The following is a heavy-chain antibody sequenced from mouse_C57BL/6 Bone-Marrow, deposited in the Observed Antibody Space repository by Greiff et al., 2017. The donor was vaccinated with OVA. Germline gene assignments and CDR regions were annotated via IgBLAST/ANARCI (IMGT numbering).Heavy chain of an antibody. CDR1: GYTFTSYG. CDR3: AREGKLLGKNYAMDY. D-gene: IGHD2-12*01. J-gene: IGHJ4*01. V-gene: IGHV1-81*01. CDR2: IYPRSGNT. Sequence: VQLQQSGAELARPGASVKLSCKASGYTFTSYGISWVKQRTGQGLEWIGEIYPRSGNTYYNEKFKGKATLTADKSSSTAYMELRSLTSEDSAVYYCAREGKLLGKNYAMDYWGQGTSVTVSS.